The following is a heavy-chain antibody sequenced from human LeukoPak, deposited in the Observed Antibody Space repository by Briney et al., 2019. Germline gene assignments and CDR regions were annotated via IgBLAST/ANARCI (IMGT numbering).Heavy chain of an antibody. CDR3: ARGWELPLHGMDV. J-gene: IGHJ6*02. Sequence: GESLKISCKGSGYSFTSYWIGWVRQMPGKGLEWMGNIYPGDSDTRYSPSFQGQVTISADKSISTAYLQWSSLKASDTAMYYCARGWELPLHGMDVWGQGTTVTVSS. CDR1: GYSFTSYW. V-gene: IGHV5-51*01. CDR2: IYPGDSDT. D-gene: IGHD1-26*01.